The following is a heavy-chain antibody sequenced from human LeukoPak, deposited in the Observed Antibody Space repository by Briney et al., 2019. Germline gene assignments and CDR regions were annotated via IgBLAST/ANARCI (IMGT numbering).Heavy chain of an antibody. Sequence: GESLKTSCKGSGYLFTNYWNAWVRQMPGKGLEWMGIIYSDVSDTRYSPSFQGQVTISADKSISTAYLQWSSLKASDTAMYYCARRSYYVSGGYYYDFWGQGTLVTVSS. CDR3: ARRSYYVSGGYYYDF. J-gene: IGHJ4*02. V-gene: IGHV5-51*01. CDR1: GYLFTNYW. CDR2: IYSDVSDT. D-gene: IGHD3-22*01.